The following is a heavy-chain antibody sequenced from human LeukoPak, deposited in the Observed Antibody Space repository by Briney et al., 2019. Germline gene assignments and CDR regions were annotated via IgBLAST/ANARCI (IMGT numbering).Heavy chain of an antibody. CDR3: ARAGGELQPLEW. CDR1: GFTISGYV. D-gene: IGHD3-16*01. Sequence: GGSLRLSCAASGFTISGYVMHWVRQAPGKGLEWVSSITGAGNFIFYGDSGKGRFTVSRDNAKNSVYLQMSSLRVEDTAVYYCARAGGELQPLEWWGQGTRVTISS. CDR2: ITGAGNFI. J-gene: IGHJ4*02. V-gene: IGHV3-21*01.